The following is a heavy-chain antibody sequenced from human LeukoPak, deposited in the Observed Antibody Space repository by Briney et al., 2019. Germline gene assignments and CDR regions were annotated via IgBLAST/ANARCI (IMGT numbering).Heavy chain of an antibody. CDR1: GGSISSYY. V-gene: IGHV4-59*01. J-gene: IGHJ4*02. Sequence: SETLSLTCTVSGGSISSYYWSWIRQPPGKGLEWIGYIYYSGSTNYNPSLKSRVTISVDTSKNQFSLKLSSVTAADTAVYYCASANYDILTGYTQSPFDYWGQGTLVTVSS. D-gene: IGHD3-9*01. CDR2: IYYSGST. CDR3: ASANYDILTGYTQSPFDY.